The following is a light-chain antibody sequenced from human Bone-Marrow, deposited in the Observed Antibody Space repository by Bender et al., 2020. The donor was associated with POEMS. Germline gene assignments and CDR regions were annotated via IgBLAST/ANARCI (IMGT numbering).Light chain of an antibody. CDR2: NDD. Sequence: QSVLTQAPSVSEASRRRVTISCSGSSSNIGNHAVSWYQQFPGKAPKLLIYNDDLVLSGVSDRFSGSKSGTSASLAIGELQSEDEADYYCATWDDRLDGLVFGGGTKVTVL. CDR3: ATWDDRLDGLV. J-gene: IGLJ2*01. V-gene: IGLV1-36*01. CDR1: SSNIGNHA.